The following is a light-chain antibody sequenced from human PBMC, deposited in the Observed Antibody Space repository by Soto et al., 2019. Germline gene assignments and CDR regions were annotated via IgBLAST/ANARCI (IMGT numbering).Light chain of an antibody. J-gene: IGKJ1*01. V-gene: IGKV3-20*01. CDR3: QQYASSPRT. Sequence: EIVLTQSPGTLSLSPGERATLSCRASQSVSSNYLAWSQQKPGQAPRVLIFGVSSRATGIPDRFSGSGSGTDFTLTISRLEPEDFAIYYCQQYASSPRTFGQGTTVEIK. CDR1: QSVSSNY. CDR2: GVS.